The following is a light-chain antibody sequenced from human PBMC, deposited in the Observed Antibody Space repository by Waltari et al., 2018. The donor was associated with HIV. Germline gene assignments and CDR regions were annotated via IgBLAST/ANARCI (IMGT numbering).Light chain of an antibody. CDR3: CSYAGDYTSI. J-gene: IGLJ2*01. V-gene: IGLV1-44*01. CDR2: SNN. Sequence: QSVLTQPPSASGTPGQRVTISCSGSSSNIGGNTVSWYQQLPGTAPKLLIYSNNQRPSGVPDRFSGSKSGNTASLTISGLQAEDEADFYCCSYAGDYTSIFGGGTKLTVL. CDR1: SSNIGGNT.